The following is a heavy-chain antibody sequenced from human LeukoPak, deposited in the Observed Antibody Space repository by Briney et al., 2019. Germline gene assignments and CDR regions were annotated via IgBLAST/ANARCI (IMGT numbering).Heavy chain of an antibody. D-gene: IGHD3-10*01. CDR3: ARGRSLLWFGELSGDQYWFDP. J-gene: IGHJ5*02. CDR1: GFTFSSYG. Sequence: GGSLRLSCAASGFTFSSYGMHWVRQAPGKGLEWVAFIRYDGSNKYYADSVKGRFTISRDNSKNTLYLQMNSLRAEDTAVYYCARGRSLLWFGELSGDQYWFDPWGQGTLVTVSS. CDR2: IRYDGSNK. V-gene: IGHV3-30*02.